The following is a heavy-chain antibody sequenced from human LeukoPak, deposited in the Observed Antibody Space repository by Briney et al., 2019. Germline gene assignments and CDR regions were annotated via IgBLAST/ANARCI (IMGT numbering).Heavy chain of an antibody. Sequence: GGSLRLSCSASGFTFSGSAMHWVRQASGKGLEWVGRIRSKANSYATAYAASVKGRFTISRDDSKNTAYLQMNSLKTEDTAVYYCTRGIRYSGSYFVEDWFDPWGQGTLVTVSS. CDR3: TRGIRYSGSYFVEDWFDP. V-gene: IGHV3-73*01. D-gene: IGHD1-26*01. J-gene: IGHJ5*02. CDR2: IRSKANSYAT. CDR1: GFTFSGSA.